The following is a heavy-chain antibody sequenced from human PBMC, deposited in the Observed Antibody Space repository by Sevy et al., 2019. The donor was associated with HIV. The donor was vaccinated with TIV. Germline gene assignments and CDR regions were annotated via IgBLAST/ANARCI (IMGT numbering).Heavy chain of an antibody. D-gene: IGHD6-19*01. CDR2: IYTSGST. V-gene: IGHV4-61*02. J-gene: IGHJ4*02. Sequence: SETLSLTCIVSGDSISNPSYYWHWIRQPAGKGLEWIGRIYTSGSTNYNPSVKSRVTLSVDTSNDRFSLILTSVTAGDTAVYYCARHHRAVAGFDYWGQGTLVTVSS. CDR1: GDSISNPSYY. CDR3: ARHHRAVAGFDY.